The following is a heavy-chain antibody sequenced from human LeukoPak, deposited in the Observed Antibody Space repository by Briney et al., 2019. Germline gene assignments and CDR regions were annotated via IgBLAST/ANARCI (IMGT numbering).Heavy chain of an antibody. CDR2: INPSGGST. CDR1: GYTFTSYY. D-gene: IGHD3-22*01. CDR3: ARSDYYDSSGYYYGY. V-gene: IGHV1-46*01. Sequence: GASVTVSCKASGYTFTSYYMHWVRQAPGQGLEWMGIINPSGGSTSYGQKFQGRVTMTRDTSTSTVYMELSSLRSEDTAVYFCARSDYYDSSGYYYGYWGQGTLVTVSS. J-gene: IGHJ4*02.